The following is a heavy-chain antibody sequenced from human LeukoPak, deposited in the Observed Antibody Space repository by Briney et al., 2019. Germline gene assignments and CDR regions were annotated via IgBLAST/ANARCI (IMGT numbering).Heavy chain of an antibody. Sequence: SETLSLTCAVYGGSFSGYYWSWIRQPPGKGLEWIGEINHSGSTNYNPSLKSRVTISVDTSKNQFSLKLSSVTAADTAVYYCASSSAIAVAGTNWDDLLDYWGQGTLVTVSS. D-gene: IGHD6-19*01. J-gene: IGHJ4*02. CDR1: GGSFSGYY. V-gene: IGHV4-34*01. CDR2: INHSGST. CDR3: ASSSAIAVAGTNWDDLLDY.